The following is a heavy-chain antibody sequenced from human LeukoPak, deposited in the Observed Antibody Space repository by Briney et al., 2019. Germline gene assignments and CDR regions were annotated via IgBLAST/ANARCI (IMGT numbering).Heavy chain of an antibody. J-gene: IGHJ6*03. V-gene: IGHV3-23*01. CDR1: GFTHNTYG. CDR3: ARPATNGAYYYYYMDV. CDR2: ISGSGGST. D-gene: IGHD5-12*01. Sequence: GGSLRLSCAASGFTHNTYGMRSVRQAPGKGLECVYAISGSGGSTSYADSVKGRFTISRDNAKNSLYLQMNSLRAEDTAVYYCARPATNGAYYYYYMDVWGKGTTVTISS.